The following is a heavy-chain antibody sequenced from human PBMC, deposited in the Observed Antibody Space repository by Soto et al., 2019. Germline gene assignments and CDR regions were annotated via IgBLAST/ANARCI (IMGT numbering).Heavy chain of an antibody. CDR1: GFTVSSNY. CDR3: ARDPGGSAFDI. D-gene: IGHD1-26*01. CDR2: IYSGGST. Sequence: VQLVESGGGLVQPGGSLGLSCAASGFTVSSNYMSWVRQAPGKGLEWVSVIYSGGSTYYADSVKGRFTISRDNSKNTLYLQMNSLRAEDTAVYYCARDPGGSAFDIWGQGTMVTVSS. V-gene: IGHV3-66*01. J-gene: IGHJ3*02.